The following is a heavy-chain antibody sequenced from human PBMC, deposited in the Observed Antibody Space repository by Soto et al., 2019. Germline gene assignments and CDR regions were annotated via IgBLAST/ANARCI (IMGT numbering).Heavy chain of an antibody. CDR3: AKVKRPTQGASDI. CDR2: ISYDGSNK. D-gene: IGHD4-17*01. J-gene: IGHJ3*02. CDR1: GFTFSIYG. V-gene: IGHV3-30*18. Sequence: GGSLRLSCAASGFTFSIYGMHLVRQAPGKGLEWVAVISYDGSNKYYADSVKGRFTISRDNSKNTLYLQMNSLRAEDTAVYYCAKVKRPTQGASDIWGQGTMVTVSS.